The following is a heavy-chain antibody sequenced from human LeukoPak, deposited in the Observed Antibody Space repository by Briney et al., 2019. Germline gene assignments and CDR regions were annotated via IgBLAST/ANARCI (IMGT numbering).Heavy chain of an antibody. CDR2: INHRGST. J-gene: IGHJ4*02. CDR3: ARVRIYDYIWGSYRYFPFDY. D-gene: IGHD3-16*02. Sequence: SETLSLTCAVYGGSFSGYYWNWIRQPPGKGLEWIGEINHRGSTNYNPSLKSRVTISVDTSKKQFSLKLSSVTAADTAVYYCARVRIYDYIWGSYRYFPFDYWGQGTLVTVSS. V-gene: IGHV4-34*01. CDR1: GGSFSGYY.